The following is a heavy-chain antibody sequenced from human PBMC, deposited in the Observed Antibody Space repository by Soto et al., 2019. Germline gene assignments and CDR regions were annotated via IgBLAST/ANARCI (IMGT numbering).Heavy chain of an antibody. CDR1: GFTFSNYA. CDR3: AKALGGYWYFDL. CDR2: VSGRGGST. Sequence: EMQLLESGGGLVQPGGSLRLSCAASGFTFSNYAMSWVRQAPGKGLEWVSGVSGRGGSTYYADSVKGRFTISRDNSKNTLYMQMNSMSAEDTAVYHCAKALGGYWYFDLWGRGSLVTVCS. D-gene: IGHD2-15*01. V-gene: IGHV3-23*01. J-gene: IGHJ2*01.